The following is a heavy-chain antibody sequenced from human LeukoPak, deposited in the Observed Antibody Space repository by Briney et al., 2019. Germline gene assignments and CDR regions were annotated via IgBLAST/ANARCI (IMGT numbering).Heavy chain of an antibody. CDR1: GGSIYSYY. Sequence: SETLSLTCTVSGGSIYSYYWSWIRQPPGKGLEGIGYIYYSGSTNYNPSLKSRVTISVDTTNNHFSLKLSSVTAADTAVYYCARNRDGYNGIDYWGQGTLVTVSS. V-gene: IGHV4-59*08. CDR2: IYYSGST. J-gene: IGHJ4*02. D-gene: IGHD5-24*01. CDR3: ARNRDGYNGIDY.